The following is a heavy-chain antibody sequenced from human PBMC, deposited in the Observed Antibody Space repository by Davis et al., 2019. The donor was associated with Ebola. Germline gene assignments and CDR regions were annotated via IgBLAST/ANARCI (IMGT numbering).Heavy chain of an antibody. J-gene: IGHJ4*02. V-gene: IGHV3-23*01. D-gene: IGHD3-22*01. CDR1: GFTFSSYA. Sequence: GESLKISCAASGFTFSSYAMSWVRQAPGTGLEWVSVISGSGGSTYYADSVKGRFTISRDNSKNTLYLQMNSLRAEDTAVYYCAKTAYYDSRGRFDYWGQGTLVTVSS. CDR2: ISGSGGST. CDR3: AKTAYYDSRGRFDY.